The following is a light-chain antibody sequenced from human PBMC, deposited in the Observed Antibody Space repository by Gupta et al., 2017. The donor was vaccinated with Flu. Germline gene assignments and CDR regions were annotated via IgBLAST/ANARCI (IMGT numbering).Light chain of an antibody. CDR1: QSGLYSPNNKSY. Sequence: DIVITQYPDSLAVSLGERATINCKSSQSGLYSPNNKSYLDWYQHKPGQSPRLLIYGASTRGSGVPDRFSGSGSGTDFTLTISSLQAEDVAVYHCQQYYTTPLTFGQGTQVEIK. J-gene: IGKJ1*01. V-gene: IGKV4-1*01. CDR2: GAS. CDR3: QQYYTTPLT.